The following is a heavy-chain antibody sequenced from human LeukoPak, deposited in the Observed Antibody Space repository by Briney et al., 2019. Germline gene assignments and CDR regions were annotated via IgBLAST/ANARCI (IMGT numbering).Heavy chain of an antibody. CDR3: AREEYGDHLWW. Sequence: GGSLSLSCAASGFTFSNYWMSWVRQAPGKGLEWVANIKEDGSEKYYVDSVKGRFSISRDNAKNSLYLQMNGLRAEDTAVYYCAREEYGDHLWWWGQGTPVTVSS. D-gene: IGHD4-17*01. CDR1: GFTFSNYW. CDR2: IKEDGSEK. J-gene: IGHJ4*02. V-gene: IGHV3-7*01.